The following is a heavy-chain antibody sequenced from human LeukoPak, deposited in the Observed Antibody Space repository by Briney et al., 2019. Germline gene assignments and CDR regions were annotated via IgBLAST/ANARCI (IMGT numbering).Heavy chain of an antibody. CDR2: INSDGSST. CDR3: TRSSGSGYDY. CDR1: GFTFSSYW. Sequence: PGGSLRLSCAASGFTFSSYWMHWVRQAPGKGLVWVARINSDGSSTNYADSVKGRFSISRDNAKNTLYLQMNSLRAEDTAVYYCTRSSGSGYDYWGQGTLVTVSS. D-gene: IGHD6-25*01. J-gene: IGHJ4*02. V-gene: IGHV3-74*01.